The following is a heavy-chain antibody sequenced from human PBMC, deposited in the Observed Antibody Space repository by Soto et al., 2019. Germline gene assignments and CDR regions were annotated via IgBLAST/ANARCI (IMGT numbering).Heavy chain of an antibody. CDR2: ISYDGGLQ. Sequence: QAQLVESGGGVVQPGRSLRLSCAASGFTFSSYGMHWVRQAPGTGLEWVAVISYDGGLQHYADSVKGRFTISRDNSKHMVLLQMNSARAEDTAVYYCVSDRGYGHASVPYAWGQGTLVSVSS. CDR3: VSDRGYGHASVPYA. J-gene: IGHJ5*02. CDR1: GFTFSSYG. V-gene: IGHV3-30*03. D-gene: IGHD5-18*01.